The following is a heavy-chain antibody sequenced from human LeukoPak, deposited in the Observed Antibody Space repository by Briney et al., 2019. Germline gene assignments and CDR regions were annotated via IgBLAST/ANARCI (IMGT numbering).Heavy chain of an antibody. Sequence: GEPLQISCKGSGYTFATSWIGWVRQMPGKGLEWMGIIYPGDSDIRYSPSFQGQVTISADKSISTAYLQWSSLRASDTAMYHCARQGYSSSSGGWFDPWGQGTLVTVSS. CDR3: ARQGYSSSSGGWFDP. D-gene: IGHD6-6*01. J-gene: IGHJ5*02. CDR1: GYTFATSW. CDR2: IYPGDSDI. V-gene: IGHV5-51*01.